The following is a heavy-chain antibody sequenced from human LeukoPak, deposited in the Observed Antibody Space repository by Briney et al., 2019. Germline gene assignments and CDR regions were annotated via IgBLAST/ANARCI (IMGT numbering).Heavy chain of an antibody. J-gene: IGHJ4*02. CDR3: VRDGTGWLQFRHNY. V-gene: IGHV1-18*01. CDR1: GYTFISYG. Sequence: ASVKVSCKTSGYTFISYGFSWVRQAPGQGPEWMGWISAYDGNTNSAQKFQGRVIMTTDTSASTAYMEVRSLRPDDTAVYYCVRDGTGWLQFRHNYWGQGTLVTVSS. D-gene: IGHD5-24*01. CDR2: ISAYDGNT.